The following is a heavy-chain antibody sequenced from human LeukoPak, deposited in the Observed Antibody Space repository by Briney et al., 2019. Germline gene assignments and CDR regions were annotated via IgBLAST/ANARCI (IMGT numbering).Heavy chain of an antibody. CDR2: ISSSSSYI. CDR3: ARDRELATIVSWFDP. D-gene: IGHD5-12*01. V-gene: IGHV3-21*01. CDR1: GFTFSSYS. J-gene: IGHJ5*02. Sequence: GGSLRLSCAASGFTFSSYSMNWVRQAPGKGLEWVSSISSSSSYIYYADSVKGRFTISRDNAKNSLYLQMNSLRAEDTAVYYCARDRELATIVSWFDPWGQGTLVTVSS.